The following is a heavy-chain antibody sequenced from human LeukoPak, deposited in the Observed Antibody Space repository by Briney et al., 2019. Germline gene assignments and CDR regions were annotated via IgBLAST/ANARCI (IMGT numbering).Heavy chain of an antibody. V-gene: IGHV3-7*01. CDR1: GFTFSSYG. Sequence: GGSLRLSCAASGFTFSSYGMHWVRQAPGKGLEWVANIKKDGSEKYYVDSVRGRFTISRDNAKNSLYLQMNSLRVEDAAVYYCARGLYSGTQYYFDSWGQGTLVTVSS. J-gene: IGHJ4*02. CDR2: IKKDGSEK. CDR3: ARGLYSGTQYYFDS. D-gene: IGHD1-26*01.